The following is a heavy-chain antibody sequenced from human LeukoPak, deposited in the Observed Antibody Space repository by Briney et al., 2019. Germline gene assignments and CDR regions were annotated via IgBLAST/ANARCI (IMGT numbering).Heavy chain of an antibody. Sequence: PGGSLRLSCAASGFTFSSYAMHWVRQAPGKGLEWVAVISYDGSNKYYADSVKGRFTISRDNSKNTLYLQMNSLRAEDTAVYYCARDNTGRFDENTNGWFSWGQGTLVTVSS. J-gene: IGHJ4*02. CDR3: ARDNTGRFDENTNGWFS. CDR2: ISYDGSNK. CDR1: GFTFSSYA. V-gene: IGHV3-30-3*01. D-gene: IGHD6-19*01.